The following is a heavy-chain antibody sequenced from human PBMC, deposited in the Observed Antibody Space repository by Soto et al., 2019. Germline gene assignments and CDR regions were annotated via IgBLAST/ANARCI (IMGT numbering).Heavy chain of an antibody. Sequence: GSLRLSCAASGFTVSSNYMSWVRQAPGKGLEWVSVIYSGGSTYYADSVKGRFTISRDNSKNTLYLQMNSLRAEDTAVYYCARDPAGYCSSTSCPYGMDVWGQGTTVTVSS. CDR3: ARDPAGYCSSTSCPYGMDV. CDR1: GFTVSSNY. CDR2: IYSGGST. V-gene: IGHV3-53*01. J-gene: IGHJ6*02. D-gene: IGHD2-2*01.